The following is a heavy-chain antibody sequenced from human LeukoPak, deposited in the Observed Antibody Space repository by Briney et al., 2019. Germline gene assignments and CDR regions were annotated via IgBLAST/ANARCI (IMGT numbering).Heavy chain of an antibody. CDR2: IYYSGST. D-gene: IGHD3-10*01. V-gene: IGHV4-39*07. J-gene: IGHJ3*02. Sequence: SETLSLTCTVSGGSISSSSYYWGWIRQPPGKGLEWIGSIYYSGSTYYKSSLKSRVTISVDTSKNQFSLKLSSVTAADTAVYYCARDGTYYYAFDIWGQGTMVTVSS. CDR1: GGSISSSSYY. CDR3: ARDGTYYYAFDI.